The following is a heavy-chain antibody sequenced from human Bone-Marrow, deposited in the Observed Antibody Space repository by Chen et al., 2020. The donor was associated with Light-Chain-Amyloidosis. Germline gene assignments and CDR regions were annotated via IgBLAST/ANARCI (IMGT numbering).Heavy chain of an antibody. CDR2: INTDGSTT. J-gene: IGHJ6*02. Sequence: EVQLVESGGGLVQPGGCLRLSCAASGFSFSSYWMHWVRQAPGKGLVWVSRINTDGSTTTYADSVRGRFTISRDNAKNTLFLQMSSLRAEDTAIYYCARDLTTVTVWGQGTTVTVSS. CDR3: ARDLTTVTV. V-gene: IGHV3-74*01. CDR1: GFSFSSYW. D-gene: IGHD4-17*01.